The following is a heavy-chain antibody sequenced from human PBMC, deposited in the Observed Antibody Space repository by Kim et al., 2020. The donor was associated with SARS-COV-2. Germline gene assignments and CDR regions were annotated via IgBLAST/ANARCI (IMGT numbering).Heavy chain of an antibody. CDR3: ARGPYYYDSSGPEL. CDR2: INPNSGGT. J-gene: IGHJ4*02. Sequence: ASVKVSCKASGYTFTGYYMHWVRQAPGQGLEWMGWINPNSGGTNYAQKFQGRVTMTRDTSISTAYMELSRLRSDDTAVYYCARGPYYYDSSGPELWGQGTLVTVSS. D-gene: IGHD3-22*01. CDR1: GYTFTGYY. V-gene: IGHV1-2*02.